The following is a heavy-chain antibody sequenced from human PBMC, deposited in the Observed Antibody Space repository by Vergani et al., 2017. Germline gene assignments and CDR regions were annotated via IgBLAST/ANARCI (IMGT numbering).Heavy chain of an antibody. D-gene: IGHD6-13*01. Sequence: QLQLQESDPGLVKPSETLSLTCTVSGGSIRSTFYYWGWIRQPPGKGLEWIGNIYYSGSTYYNPSLKSRVTISVDTSKNQFSLKRNSVTAADTAVYYCARHKEQLVPGNYYYYYYMDVWGKGTTVTVSS. J-gene: IGHJ6*03. CDR3: ARHKEQLVPGNYYYYYYMDV. V-gene: IGHV4-39*01. CDR2: IYYSGST. CDR1: GGSIRSTFYY.